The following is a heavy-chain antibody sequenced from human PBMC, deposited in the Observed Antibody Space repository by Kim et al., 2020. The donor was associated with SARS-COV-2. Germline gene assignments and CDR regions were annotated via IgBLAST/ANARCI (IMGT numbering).Heavy chain of an antibody. J-gene: IGHJ5*02. Sequence: SETLSLTCAVYGGSFSGYYWSWIRQPPGKGLEWIGEINHSGSTNYNPSLKSRVTISVDTSKNQFSLKLSSVTAADTAVYYCARGPVLLWFGELPRPNWFDPWGQGTLVTVSS. V-gene: IGHV4-34*01. CDR1: GGSFSGYY. D-gene: IGHD3-10*01. CDR2: INHSGST. CDR3: ARGPVLLWFGELPRPNWFDP.